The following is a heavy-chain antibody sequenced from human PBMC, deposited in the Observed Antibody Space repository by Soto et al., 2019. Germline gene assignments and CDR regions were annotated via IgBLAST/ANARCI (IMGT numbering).Heavy chain of an antibody. Sequence: AGGSLRLSCAASGFTFSDYYMSWIRQAPGKGLEWVSYISSSGSTIYYADSVKGRFTISRDNAKNSLYLQMNSLRAEDTAVYYCARDRITIFGVVIIYYGMDVWGQGTTVTVSS. V-gene: IGHV3-11*01. D-gene: IGHD3-3*01. CDR3: ARDRITIFGVVIIYYGMDV. CDR2: ISSSGSTI. CDR1: GFTFSDYY. J-gene: IGHJ6*02.